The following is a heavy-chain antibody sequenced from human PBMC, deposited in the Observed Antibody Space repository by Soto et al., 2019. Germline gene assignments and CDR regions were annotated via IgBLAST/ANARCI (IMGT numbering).Heavy chain of an antibody. V-gene: IGHV3-23*01. Sequence: GGSLRLSCAASGFTFTTYAMSWVRQAPGKGLDWVSIISGSGDSTNYADSVEGRFTVSRDNSKNTLYLQMNNLRAEDTAIYYSARNSWTFVTSSRVFHFWGQGALVTVSS. J-gene: IGHJ4*02. CDR1: GFTFTTYA. CDR2: ISGSGDST. CDR3: ARNSWTFVTSSRVFHF. D-gene: IGHD2-21*02.